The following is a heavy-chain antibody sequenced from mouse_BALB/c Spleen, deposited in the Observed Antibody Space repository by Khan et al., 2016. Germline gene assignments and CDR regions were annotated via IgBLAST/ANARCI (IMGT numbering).Heavy chain of an antibody. D-gene: IGHD1-1*01. Sequence: EVKLLESGGGLVQPGGSLKLSCAASGFDFSRYWMNWVRQAPGKGIEWIGEINPDSSTINYTPSLKDKFIISRDNAKNTLYLQMRKVRSEDTALYYCARLYYYGCVDYWGQGTTLTVSS. CDR3: ARLYYYGCVDY. V-gene: IGHV4-1*02. CDR2: INPDSSTI. J-gene: IGHJ2*01. CDR1: GFDFSRYW.